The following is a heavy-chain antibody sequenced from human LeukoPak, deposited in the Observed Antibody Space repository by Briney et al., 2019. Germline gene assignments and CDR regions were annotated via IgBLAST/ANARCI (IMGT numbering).Heavy chain of an antibody. V-gene: IGHV3-7*01. CDR3: AREISSWYRTEGRFDP. CDR2: IKQDGSEK. J-gene: IGHJ5*02. Sequence: GGSLRLSCAASGFTLSSYWMTWVRQAPGKGLEWVANIKQDGSEKNYVDSVKGRFTISRDNAKNSLYLQMNSLRAEDTAVFYCAREISSWYRTEGRFDPWGQGTLVTVSS. D-gene: IGHD6-13*01. CDR1: GFTLSSYW.